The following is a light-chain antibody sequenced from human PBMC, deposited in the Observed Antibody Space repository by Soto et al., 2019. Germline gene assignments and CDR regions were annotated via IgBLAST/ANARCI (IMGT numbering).Light chain of an antibody. V-gene: IGLV1-40*01. CDR1: SSNIGAGYD. CDR3: CSYAGSSSYV. Sequence: QSVLTQPPSVSGAPGQRVTLSCTGNSSNIGAGYDVHWYQQLPGTAPKLMIYEGSKRPSGVSNRFSGSKSGNTASLTISGLQAEDEADYYCCSYAGSSSYVFGTGTKVT. CDR2: EGS. J-gene: IGLJ1*01.